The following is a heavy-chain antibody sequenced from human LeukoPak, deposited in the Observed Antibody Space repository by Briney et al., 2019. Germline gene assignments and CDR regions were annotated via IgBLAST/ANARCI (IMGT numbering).Heavy chain of an antibody. D-gene: IGHD6-19*01. V-gene: IGHV1-3*01. CDR3: ARGSPPYSSGSVGFDP. J-gene: IGHJ5*02. CDR2: INAGNGNT. Sequence: ASVKVSCKASGYTFTSYAMHWVRQAPGQRLEWMGRINAGNGNTKYSQKFQGRVTITRDTSASTAYMELSSLRSEDTAVYYCARGSPPYSSGSVGFDPWGQGTLVTVSS. CDR1: GYTFTSYA.